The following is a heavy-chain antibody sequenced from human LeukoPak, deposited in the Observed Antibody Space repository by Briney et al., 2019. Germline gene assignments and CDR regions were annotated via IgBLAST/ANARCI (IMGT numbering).Heavy chain of an antibody. Sequence: PGGSLRLSCAASGFTFSDYYMSWIRQAPGKGLEWVSYISFSGSTIYYADSVKGQFTISRDNAKNSLYLQMNSLRAEDTAVYYCARGGDSSGYYWWDYYYYMDVWGKGTTVTVSS. V-gene: IGHV3-11*04. CDR3: ARGGDSSGYYWWDYYYYMDV. CDR1: GFTFSDYY. D-gene: IGHD3-22*01. J-gene: IGHJ6*03. CDR2: ISFSGSTI.